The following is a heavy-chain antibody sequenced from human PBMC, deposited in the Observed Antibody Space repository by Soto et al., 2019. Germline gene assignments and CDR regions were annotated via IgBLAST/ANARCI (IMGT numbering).Heavy chain of an antibody. J-gene: IGHJ4*02. Sequence: PGGSLRLSCAASPFTFRSYSMHWVRQAPGKGLEWVTSISYDGSKESYADSVKGRFAVSRDNSKNTLYLQMSSLRPEDTAVYYCARYCNGGACYSASLDYWGQGTQVTVSS. CDR1: PFTFRSYS. CDR2: ISYDGSKE. CDR3: ARYCNGGACYSASLDY. V-gene: IGHV3-30*09. D-gene: IGHD2-15*01.